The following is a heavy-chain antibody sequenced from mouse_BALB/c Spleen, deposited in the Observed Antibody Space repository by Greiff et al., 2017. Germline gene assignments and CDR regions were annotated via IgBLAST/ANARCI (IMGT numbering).Heavy chain of an antibody. D-gene: IGHD2-14*01. Sequence: EVQLQESGGGLVQPGGSLKLSCAASGFTFSSYGMSWVRQTPDKRLELVATINSNGGSTYYPDSVKGRFTISRDNAKNTLYLQMSSLKSEDTAMYYCAVRRYAMDYWGQGTSVTVSS. CDR2: INSNGGST. J-gene: IGHJ4*01. CDR3: AVRRYAMDY. V-gene: IGHV5-6-3*01. CDR1: GFTFSSYG.